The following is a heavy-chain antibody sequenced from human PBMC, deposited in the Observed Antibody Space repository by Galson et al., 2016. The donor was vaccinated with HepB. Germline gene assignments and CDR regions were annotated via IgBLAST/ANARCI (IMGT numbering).Heavy chain of an antibody. J-gene: IGHJ3*01. D-gene: IGHD2-21*02. CDR3: VTATYCGGDCFLFAFDV. V-gene: IGHV3-20*04. Sequence: SLRLSCAASGFTLQDYGMNWVRQVPGKGLVWVSGISWSGDSTGYADAVKGRFTISRDNAKNSMYLQMNSLRVEDTALYYCVTATYCGGDCFLFAFDVCGHGIMVTVSS. CDR2: ISWSGDST. CDR1: GFTLQDYG.